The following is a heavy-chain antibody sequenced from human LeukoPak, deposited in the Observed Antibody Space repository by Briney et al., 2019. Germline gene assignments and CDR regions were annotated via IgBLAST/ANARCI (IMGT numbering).Heavy chain of an antibody. CDR2: IYPGDSDT. CDR3: ARPQYSSGWFVPD. Sequence: GESLKISCKGSGYSFTSYWIGWVRQMPGKGLEWMGIIYPGDSDTRNSPSFQGQVTILADKSISTAYLQWSNLKASDTAMYYCARPQYSSGWFVPDWGQGTMVTVSS. D-gene: IGHD6-19*01. J-gene: IGHJ3*01. CDR1: GYSFTSYW. V-gene: IGHV5-51*01.